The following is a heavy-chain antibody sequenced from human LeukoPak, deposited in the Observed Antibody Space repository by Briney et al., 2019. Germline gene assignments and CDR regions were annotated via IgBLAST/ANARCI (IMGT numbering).Heavy chain of an antibody. CDR1: GYTFTSYG. CDR3: ARDSVVVVPAATMSNYYGMDV. J-gene: IGHJ6*02. Sequence: ASVKVSCKASGYTFTSYGISWVRQAPGQGLEWMGWISAYNGNTNYAQKLQGRVTMTTDTSTSTAYMELRSLRSDDTAVYYCARDSVVVVPAATMSNYYGMDVWSQGTTVTVSS. V-gene: IGHV1-18*01. D-gene: IGHD2-2*01. CDR2: ISAYNGNT.